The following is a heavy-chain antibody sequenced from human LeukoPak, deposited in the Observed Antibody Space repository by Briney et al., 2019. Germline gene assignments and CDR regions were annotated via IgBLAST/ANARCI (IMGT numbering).Heavy chain of an antibody. CDR2: ISISTTTL. J-gene: IGHJ4*02. Sequence: GGSLRLSCAASGFTFSNYGMVWVRQAPGKGLEWISYISISTTTLYYADSVKGRFTISRDNSKNTLFLQMNSLRAEDTAVYYCAKDARRTNGWYFFDYWGQGTLVTVSS. CDR3: AKDARRTNGWYFFDY. D-gene: IGHD6-19*01. CDR1: GFTFSNYG. V-gene: IGHV3-48*01.